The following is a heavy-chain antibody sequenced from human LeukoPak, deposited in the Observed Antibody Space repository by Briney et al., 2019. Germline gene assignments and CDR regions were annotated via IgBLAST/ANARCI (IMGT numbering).Heavy chain of an antibody. J-gene: IGHJ4*02. CDR3: ARSRCSSTSCFYDY. Sequence: PGGSLRLSCAASGFTFSSYSMNWVRQAPGKGLEWVSYISSSSSTIYYADSVKGRFTISRDNAKNSLYLQMNSLRDEDTAVYYCARSRCSSTSCFYDYWGQGTLVTVSS. V-gene: IGHV3-48*02. D-gene: IGHD2-2*01. CDR2: ISSSSSTI. CDR1: GFTFSSYS.